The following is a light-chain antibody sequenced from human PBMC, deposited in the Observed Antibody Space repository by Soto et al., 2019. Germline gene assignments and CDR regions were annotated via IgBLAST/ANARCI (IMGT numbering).Light chain of an antibody. CDR1: QSISTY. CDR3: QQNYSTPRT. V-gene: IGKV1-39*01. CDR2: AAS. J-gene: IGKJ2*01. Sequence: DIQMTQSPSSLSASAGDRVTITCRTSQSISTYLNWYQQKPEKAPKLLIYAASTLQSEVPSRFSASGSGTDFTLTINSLQPEDFATYYCQQNYSTPRTFGQGTKLEIK.